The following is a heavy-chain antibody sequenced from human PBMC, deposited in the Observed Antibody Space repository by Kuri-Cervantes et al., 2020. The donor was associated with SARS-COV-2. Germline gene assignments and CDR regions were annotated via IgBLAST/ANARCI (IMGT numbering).Heavy chain of an antibody. Sequence: GGSLRLSCAASGFTFSSYAMHWVRQAPGKGLEWVAVISYDGSNKYYADSVKGRFTISRDNAKNSLYLQMNSLRAEDTAVYYCARVFGNSGYVSYYYYYMDVWGKGTTVTVSS. D-gene: IGHD5-12*01. V-gene: IGHV3-30-3*01. CDR2: ISYDGSNK. CDR3: ARVFGNSGYVSYYYYYMDV. CDR1: GFTFSSYA. J-gene: IGHJ6*03.